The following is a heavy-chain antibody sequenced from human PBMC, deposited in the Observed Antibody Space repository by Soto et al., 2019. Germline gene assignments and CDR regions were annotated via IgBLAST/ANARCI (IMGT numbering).Heavy chain of an antibody. J-gene: IGHJ4*02. CDR2: IYYSGST. V-gene: IGHV4-61*01. Sequence: SETLSLTCTVSGGSVSSGSYYWSWIRQPPGKGLEWIGYIYYSGSTNYNPSLKSRVTISVDTSKTQFSLKLSSVTAADTAVYYCARVTYYYDSSGYYYDYWGQGTLVTVSS. CDR1: GGSVSSGSYY. D-gene: IGHD3-22*01. CDR3: ARVTYYYDSSGYYYDY.